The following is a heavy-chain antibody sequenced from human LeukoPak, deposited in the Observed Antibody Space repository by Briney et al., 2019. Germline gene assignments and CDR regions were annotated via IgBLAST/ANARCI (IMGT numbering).Heavy chain of an antibody. Sequence: GASVKVSCKASGYTFTGYYMHWVRQAPGQGLEWMGWINPNSGGTNYAQKFQGRVTMTRDTSISTAYMELSRLRSDDTAVYYCARGVGSSWYGWLYNWFDPWGQGTLVTVSS. D-gene: IGHD6-13*01. V-gene: IGHV1-2*02. J-gene: IGHJ5*02. CDR3: ARGVGSSWYGWLYNWFDP. CDR1: GYTFTGYY. CDR2: INPNSGGT.